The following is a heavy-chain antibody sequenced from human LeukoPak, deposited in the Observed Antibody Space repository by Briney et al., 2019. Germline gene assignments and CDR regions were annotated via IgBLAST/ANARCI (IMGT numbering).Heavy chain of an antibody. CDR3: VRVGSGYVSN. Sequence: GGSLRLSCAASGFTFSSYSMNWVRQAPGEGLEWVSYISSSSSTIYYADSVKGRFTISRDNAKNSLYLQMNSLRAEDKAVYYAVRVGSGYVSNWGQGTLATVSS. CDR2: ISSSSSTI. J-gene: IGHJ4*02. D-gene: IGHD5-12*01. CDR1: GFTFSSYS. V-gene: IGHV3-48*01.